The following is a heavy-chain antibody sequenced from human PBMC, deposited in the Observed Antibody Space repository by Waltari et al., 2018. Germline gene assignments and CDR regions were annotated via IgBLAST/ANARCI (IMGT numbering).Heavy chain of an antibody. CDR3: ARGISFAGGQWGYWYFDL. D-gene: IGHD7-27*01. CDR1: GGSFSGYY. Sequence: QVQLQQWGAGLLKPSETLSLTCAVYGGSFSGYYWNWIRQPPGKGLEWIGEINHSGSTNYNPSLKSRVTISVDTSKYHFSLKLSSVTAADTAVYYCARGISFAGGQWGYWYFDLWGRGTLVTVSS. CDR2: INHSGST. J-gene: IGHJ2*01. V-gene: IGHV4-34*01.